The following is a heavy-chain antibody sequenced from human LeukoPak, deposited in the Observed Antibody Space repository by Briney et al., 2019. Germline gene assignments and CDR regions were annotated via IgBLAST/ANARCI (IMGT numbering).Heavy chain of an antibody. CDR3: AKVLPNSGYE. CDR2: ISGSGGST. D-gene: IGHD5-12*01. CDR1: GFTFSSDA. Sequence: GGSLRLSCAASGFTFSSDAMSWVREGPGKGLEWVSAISGSGGSTYYADSVKGRFTISRDNSKNTLYLQMNSLRAEDTAVYYCAKVLPNSGYEWGQGTLVTVSS. V-gene: IGHV3-23*01. J-gene: IGHJ4*02.